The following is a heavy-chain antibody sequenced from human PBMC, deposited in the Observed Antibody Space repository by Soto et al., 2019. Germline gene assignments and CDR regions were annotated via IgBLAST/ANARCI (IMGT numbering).Heavy chain of an antibody. Sequence: PGGSLRLSCAASGFTFSIYALSWVRQAPGKGLERVSAISGSGGSTYYADSVKGRFTISRDNSKNTLYLQMNSLRAEDTAVYYCAKIFGVVRAPYYYGMDVWGQGTTVTVSS. V-gene: IGHV3-23*01. CDR3: AKIFGVVRAPYYYGMDV. J-gene: IGHJ6*02. D-gene: IGHD3-3*01. CDR2: ISGSGGST. CDR1: GFTFSIYA.